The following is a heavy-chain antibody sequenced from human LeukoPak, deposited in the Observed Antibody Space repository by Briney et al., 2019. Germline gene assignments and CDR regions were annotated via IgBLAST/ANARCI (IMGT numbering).Heavy chain of an antibody. Sequence: GGSLRLSCAAPGFTFSSYAMSWVRQAPGRGLEWVSTISGSGDSTYYADSVKGRFTISRDNSKNTLYLRMNSLRPEDTAVYYCPKGCASTSCYTSEYWGQGTLVTVSS. J-gene: IGHJ4*02. D-gene: IGHD2-2*02. CDR2: ISGSGDST. V-gene: IGHV3-23*01. CDR1: GFTFSSYA. CDR3: PKGCASTSCYTSEY.